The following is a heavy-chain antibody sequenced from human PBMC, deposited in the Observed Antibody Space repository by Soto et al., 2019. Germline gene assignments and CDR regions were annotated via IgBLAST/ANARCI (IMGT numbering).Heavy chain of an antibody. CDR1: GFPFNGSA. V-gene: IGHV3-73*02. CDR3: AGDFYYNMDV. J-gene: IGHJ6*02. CDR2: IRSKPNNYAT. Sequence: EVQLVESGGGLVHPGGSLKLSCAASGFPFNGSAMHWVRQASGKGLEWVGRIRSKPNNYATAYAASLKGRFTIPRDDAKNTPYLQMNSLKTEETAVYYCAGDFYYNMDVWGQATTVTVSS.